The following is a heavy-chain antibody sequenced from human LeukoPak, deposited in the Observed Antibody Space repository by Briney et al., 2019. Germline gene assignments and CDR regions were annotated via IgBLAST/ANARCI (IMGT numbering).Heavy chain of an antibody. D-gene: IGHD2-15*01. CDR3: ASSIGLLRPES. J-gene: IGHJ4*02. V-gene: IGHV3-23*01. CDR2: ISGSGGST. CDR1: GFTFSSYA. Sequence: GGSLRLSCAASGFTFSSYAMSWVRQAPGKGLEWVSVISGSGGSTYYGDSVKGRYTISRDNAKNSLYLQMNSLRAEDTAVYYCASSIGLLRPESWGQGTLVTVSS.